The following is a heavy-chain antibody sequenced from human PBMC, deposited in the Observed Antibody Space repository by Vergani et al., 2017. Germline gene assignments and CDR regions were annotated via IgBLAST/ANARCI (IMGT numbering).Heavy chain of an antibody. V-gene: IGHV1-8*01. D-gene: IGHD5-24*01. Sequence: QVQLVQSGAEVKKPGASVKVSCWASGYTFIEYDIDWVRQAAGQGLEWMGWMNPKSGNSGFAQKFQGRVTMTRDTSISTAYMELSRLRSDDTAVYYCARTRWLQLSHYYFDYWGQGTLVTVSS. CDR3: ARTRWLQLSHYYFDY. CDR1: GYTFIEYD. CDR2: MNPKSGNS. J-gene: IGHJ4*02.